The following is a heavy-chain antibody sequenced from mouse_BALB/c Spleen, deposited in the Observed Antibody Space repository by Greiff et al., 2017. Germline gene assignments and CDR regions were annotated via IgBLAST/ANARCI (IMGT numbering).Heavy chain of an antibody. V-gene: IGHV1-9*01. J-gene: IGHJ4*01. CDR1: GYTFSSYW. D-gene: IGHD2-10*01. Sequence: QVQLQQSGAELMKPGASVKISCKATGYTFSSYWIEWVKQRPGHGLEWIGEILPGSGSTNYKEKFKGKATFTADTSSNTAYMQLSSLTSEDSAVYYCARKVAYYGNYVGAMDYWGQGTSVTVSS. CDR2: ILPGSGST. CDR3: ARKVAYYGNYVGAMDY.